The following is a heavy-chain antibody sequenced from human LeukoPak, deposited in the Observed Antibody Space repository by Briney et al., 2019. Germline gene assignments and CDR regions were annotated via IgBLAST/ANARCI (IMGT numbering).Heavy chain of an antibody. CDR1: GFTFSDYY. Sequence: PGGSLRLSCAASGFTFSDYYMSWIRQAPGKGLEWVGRIKSKTDGGTTDYAAPVKGRFTMSRDDSKNMLYLQMNSLKAEDTAVYYCTTEIDWGQGTLVAVSS. V-gene: IGHV3-15*05. D-gene: IGHD2/OR15-2a*01. J-gene: IGHJ4*02. CDR3: TTEID. CDR2: IKSKTDGGTT.